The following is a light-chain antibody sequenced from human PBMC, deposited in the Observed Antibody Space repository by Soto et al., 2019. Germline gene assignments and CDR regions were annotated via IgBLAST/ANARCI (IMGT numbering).Light chain of an antibody. CDR2: AAS. CDR3: QQSYSPPYT. CDR1: QSISSY. Sequence: DIQMTQSPSSLSASVGDRVTITCRASQSISSYLNWYQQKPGKAPKLLIYAASSLQSGVPSRFSGSGSGTDFTLTISSLQPEDFATYHCQQSYSPPYTFGQGTKLEIK. V-gene: IGKV1-39*01. J-gene: IGKJ2*01.